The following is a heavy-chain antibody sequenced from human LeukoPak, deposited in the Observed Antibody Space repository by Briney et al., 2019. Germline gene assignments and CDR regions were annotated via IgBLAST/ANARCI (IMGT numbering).Heavy chain of an antibody. V-gene: IGHV4-59*01. D-gene: IGHD6-19*01. CDR2: IYYSGST. CDR3: ARSRIAVAADDAFDI. Sequence: SETLSLTCTVSGGSISSYYWSWIRQPPGKGLEWIGSIYYSGSTNYNPSLKSRVTISVDTSKNQFSLKLSSVTAADTAVYYCARSRIAVAADDAFDIWGQGTMVTVSS. CDR1: GGSISSYY. J-gene: IGHJ3*02.